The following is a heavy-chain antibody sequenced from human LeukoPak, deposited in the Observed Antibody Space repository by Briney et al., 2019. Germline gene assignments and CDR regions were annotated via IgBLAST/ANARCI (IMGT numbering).Heavy chain of an antibody. CDR3: ARVQTGENGMDV. Sequence: GGSLRLSCAASGFPFSSYSMTWVRQAPGKGLEWVANIKPDGTTKFYVDSVKGRFTISRDNAKNSLYLQMNSLRAEDTAVYYCARVQTGENGMDVWGQGTTVTVSS. CDR2: IKPDGTTK. J-gene: IGHJ6*02. CDR1: GFPFSSYS. V-gene: IGHV3-7*04. D-gene: IGHD2-8*02.